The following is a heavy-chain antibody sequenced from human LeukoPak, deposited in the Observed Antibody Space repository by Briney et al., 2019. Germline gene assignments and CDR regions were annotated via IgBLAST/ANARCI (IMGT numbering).Heavy chain of an antibody. Sequence: ASVKVSCKAPGYTFTSYAMHWVRQAPGQRLEWMGWINAGNGNTKYSQKFQGRVTITRDTSASTAYMELSSLRSEDTAVYYCARGGQLLWESWFDPWGQGTLVTVSS. CDR3: ARGGQLLWESWFDP. CDR2: INAGNGNT. J-gene: IGHJ5*02. D-gene: IGHD2-2*01. CDR1: GYTFTSYA. V-gene: IGHV1-3*01.